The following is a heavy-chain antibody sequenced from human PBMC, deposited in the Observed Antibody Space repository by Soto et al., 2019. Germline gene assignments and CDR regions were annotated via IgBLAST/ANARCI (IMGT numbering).Heavy chain of an antibody. CDR1: GGSITTNW. CDR3: ARHIAVARTRGFDY. V-gene: IGHV4-4*02. Sequence: QVHLQESGPGLVKPSGTLSLTCAVSGGSITTNWWSWVRQPPGKGLEWIGEIYHSGTTNYNPSLRGQVTISVDMSNIPFSLNLNSVTAADSAIYYYARHIAVARTRGFDYWGQGNLVTVSS. J-gene: IGHJ4*02. D-gene: IGHD6-19*01. CDR2: IYHSGTT.